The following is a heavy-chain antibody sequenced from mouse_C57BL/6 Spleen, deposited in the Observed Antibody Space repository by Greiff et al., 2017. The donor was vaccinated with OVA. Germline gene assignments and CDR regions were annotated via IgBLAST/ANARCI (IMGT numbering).Heavy chain of an antibody. CDR2: IYPGDGDT. CDR1: GYAFSSYW. J-gene: IGHJ2*01. D-gene: IGHD4-1*01. Sequence: EHLVESGAELVKPGASVKISCKASGYAFSSYWMNWVKQRPGKGLEWIGQIYPGDGDTNYNGKFKGKATLTADKSSSTAYMQLSSLTSEDSAVYFCASPLTGSFDYWGQGTTLTVSS. CDR3: ASPLTGSFDY. V-gene: IGHV1-80*01.